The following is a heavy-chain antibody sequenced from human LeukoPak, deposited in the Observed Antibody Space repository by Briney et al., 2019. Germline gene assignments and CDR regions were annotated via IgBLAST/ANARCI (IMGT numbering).Heavy chain of an antibody. D-gene: IGHD3-10*01. V-gene: IGHV3-23*01. Sequence: PGGSLRLSCAASGFSFSSNGMSWVRQAPGKGLEWVSTISGSSGSTYYADSVKGRFTISRDNSKNTLYLQMNSLRAEDTAVYYCAKSIRGGAYWGQGTLVTVSS. CDR3: AKSIRGGAY. CDR2: ISGSSGST. CDR1: GFSFSSNG. J-gene: IGHJ4*02.